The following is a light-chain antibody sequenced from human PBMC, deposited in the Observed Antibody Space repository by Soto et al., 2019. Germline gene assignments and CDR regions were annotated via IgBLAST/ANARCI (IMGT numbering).Light chain of an antibody. Sequence: QSVLTQPASVSGSPGQSTTISCTGTSSDVGGYNYVSWYQQHPGKAPKLMIYEVSNRPSGVSNRFSGSKSGNTASLTISGLQAEDEADYYCSSYTSSSTYVLGTGTKVTV. CDR3: SSYTSSSTYV. J-gene: IGLJ1*01. CDR1: SSDVGGYNY. CDR2: EVS. V-gene: IGLV2-14*01.